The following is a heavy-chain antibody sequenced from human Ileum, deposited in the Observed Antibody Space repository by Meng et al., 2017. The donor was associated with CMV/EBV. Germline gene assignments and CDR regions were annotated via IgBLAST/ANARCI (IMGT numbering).Heavy chain of an antibody. V-gene: IGHV4-4*07. CDR2: LDTSGST. D-gene: IGHD4-17*01. CDR1: GASIGTYY. J-gene: IGHJ2*01. CDR3: AREAWGDYALWYFDL. Sequence: QVQLQESGPGLVKSSETLSLTCTVSGASIGTYYWRCIRQPAGKELEWIGRLDTSGSTHDNSSLKSRVTMSVDTSKKQFSLKLSSVTAADTAVYYCAREAWGDYALWYFDLWGRGTLVTVSS.